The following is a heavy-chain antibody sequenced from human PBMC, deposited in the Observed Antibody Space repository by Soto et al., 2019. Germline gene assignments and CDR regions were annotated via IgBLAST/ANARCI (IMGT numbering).Heavy chain of an antibody. CDR1: VSFGTYY. CDR2: IFSSEHF. J-gene: IGHJ4*02. CDR3: AREGGGYRFDR. Sequence: QVQLQESGPGLVQPSETLSLTCVGVSFGTYYWGWIRQPPGKGLEWLGYIFSSEHFKYNPSLKSRLTISVDPSKTPVSLRLTPVTAADTAVYSCAREGGGYRFDRWGQGTLVTVSS. D-gene: IGHD3-16*02. V-gene: IGHV4-59*01.